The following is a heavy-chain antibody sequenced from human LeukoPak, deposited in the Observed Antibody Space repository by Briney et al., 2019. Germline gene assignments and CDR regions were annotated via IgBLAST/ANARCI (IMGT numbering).Heavy chain of an antibody. Sequence: PGGSLRLSCAASGFTISSYSMNWVRQAPGKGLEWVSSISSTNSYIYYADTVKGRFTISRDNAKNSLYLQMNSLRVEDTAVYYCARGTLVEATPNDYWGQGTLVTVSS. D-gene: IGHD5-12*01. V-gene: IGHV3-21*06. J-gene: IGHJ4*02. CDR1: GFTISSYS. CDR3: ARGTLVEATPNDY. CDR2: ISSTNSYI.